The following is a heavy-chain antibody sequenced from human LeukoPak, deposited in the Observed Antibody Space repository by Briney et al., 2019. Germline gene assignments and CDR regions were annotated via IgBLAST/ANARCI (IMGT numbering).Heavy chain of an antibody. CDR1: GYTFTSYG. CDR2: ISAYNGNT. Sequence: ASVKVSCKASGYTFTSYGSSWVRQAPGQGLEWMGWISAYNGNTNYAQKLQGRVTMTTDTSTSTAYMELRSLRSDDTAVYYCAGNDYGGNAFDYWGQGTLVTVSS. V-gene: IGHV1-18*01. D-gene: IGHD4-23*01. CDR3: AGNDYGGNAFDY. J-gene: IGHJ4*02.